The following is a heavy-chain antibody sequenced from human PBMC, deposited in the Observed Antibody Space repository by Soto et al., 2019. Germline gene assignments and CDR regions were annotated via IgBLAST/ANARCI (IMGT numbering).Heavy chain of an antibody. J-gene: IGHJ4*02. D-gene: IGHD5-18*01. Sequence: EVQLVESGGGLVKPGVSLRLSCAASGFTFSSYSMNWVRQAPGKGLEWVSSISSSSSYIYYADSVKGRFTVSRDNAENSLYLQINSMRGEDTAVYYCARWHVYSSGYGAYWGQGTLVTVSS. V-gene: IGHV3-21*01. CDR3: ARWHVYSSGYGAY. CDR2: ISSSSSYI. CDR1: GFTFSSYS.